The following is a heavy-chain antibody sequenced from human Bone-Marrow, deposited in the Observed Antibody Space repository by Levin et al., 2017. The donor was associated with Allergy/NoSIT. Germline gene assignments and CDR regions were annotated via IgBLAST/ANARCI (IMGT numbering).Heavy chain of an antibody. V-gene: IGHV3-30*03. J-gene: IGHJ3*01. CDR1: GFPFSGYG. D-gene: IGHD3-16*02. Sequence: GGSLRLSCEASGFPFSGYGLHWVRRAPGKGLEWVAVISNDGSYTHYGDSVKGRFTISRDNSKNTLYLQMNGLRAEDTALYFCTTLTGSITFGGVLVIPSADEVFDLWGQGTMVTISA. CDR2: ISNDGSYT. CDR3: TTLTGSITFGGVLVIPSADEVFDL.